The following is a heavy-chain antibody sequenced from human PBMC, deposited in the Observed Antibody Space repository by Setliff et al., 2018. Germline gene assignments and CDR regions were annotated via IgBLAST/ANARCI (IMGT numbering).Heavy chain of an antibody. V-gene: IGHV4-61*09. CDR3: ARGPWAAAVTESFDY. D-gene: IGHD6-13*01. Sequence: SETLSLTCTVSGGSVNSGYDNWNWLRQPAGKGLEWIGHINRRGSTNFSPSLKSRVTISLDTSKNQFSLNLTSVTAADTAVYYCARGPWAAAVTESFDYWGQGTLVTVSS. CDR2: INRRGST. J-gene: IGHJ4*02. CDR1: GGSVNSGYDN.